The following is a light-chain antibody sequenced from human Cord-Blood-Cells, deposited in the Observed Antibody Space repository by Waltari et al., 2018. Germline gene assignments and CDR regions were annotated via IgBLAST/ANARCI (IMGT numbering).Light chain of an antibody. Sequence: EIVLTQSPATLSVSPGERATLSCRASQSVSSNLAWYQQKPGQAPRLLIYGASTRATGIPGMFSGRGSGTEITLTISSLQSEDFAVYYCQQYNNWGTFGQGTKVEIK. CDR1: QSVSSN. V-gene: IGKV3D-15*01. J-gene: IGKJ1*01. CDR2: GAS. CDR3: QQYNNWGT.